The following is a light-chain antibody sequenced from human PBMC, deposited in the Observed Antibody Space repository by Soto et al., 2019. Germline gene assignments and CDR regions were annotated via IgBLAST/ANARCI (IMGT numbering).Light chain of an antibody. V-gene: IGKV1-39*01. CDR2: AAS. Sequence: DIQMTQSPSSLSASVGDRVTITCRASQSISSYLNWYQQKPGKAPKLLIYAASSLQSGVPSRFSGSGSGTDFILTISSLQPEDFATYYCQQSYSTLLLTFGGGTKVDIK. CDR3: QQSYSTLLLT. CDR1: QSISSY. J-gene: IGKJ4*01.